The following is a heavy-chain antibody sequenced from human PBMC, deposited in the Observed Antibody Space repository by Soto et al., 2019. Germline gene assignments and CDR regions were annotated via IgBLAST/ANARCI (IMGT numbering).Heavy chain of an antibody. CDR1: GFSLRTSGKC. Sequence: SGPTLGNPTQTLTLTCTFSGFSLRTSGKCVSWIRHPPGKALEWLALIYWDDDKYYSTSLKTRLTITKDTSKNQVVVTMTNMEPVDTATYYCADRLVDHDSSGIFDFWGQGTLVTVSS. V-gene: IGHV2-70*12. D-gene: IGHD3-22*01. CDR2: IYWDDDK. J-gene: IGHJ4*02. CDR3: ADRLVDHDSSGIFDF.